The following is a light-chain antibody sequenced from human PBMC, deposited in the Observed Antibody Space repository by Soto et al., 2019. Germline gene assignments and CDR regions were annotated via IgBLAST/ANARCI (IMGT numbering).Light chain of an antibody. Sequence: QSALTQPASVSGSPGQSITISCTGSSSDVGGYNFVSWYQHHPGKAPKLILYEVTTRPSGVSSRFSGSKSGNTASLTISGLQADDEANYYCSSKGVFGGGTQLTVL. CDR2: EVT. J-gene: IGLJ3*02. CDR1: SSDVGGYNF. V-gene: IGLV2-14*01. CDR3: SSKGV.